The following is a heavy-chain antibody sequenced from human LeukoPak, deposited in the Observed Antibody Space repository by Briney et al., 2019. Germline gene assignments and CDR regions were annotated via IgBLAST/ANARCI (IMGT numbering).Heavy chain of an antibody. CDR2: IYYSGST. Sequence: PSETLSLTCTVSGGSISSGNHFWSWIRQHPGKGLEWIGYIYYSGSTNYNPSLKSRVTISVDTSKNQFSLKLSSVTAADTAVYYCASLDWGHDAFDIWGQGTMVTVSS. CDR3: ASLDWGHDAFDI. CDR1: GGSISSGNHF. J-gene: IGHJ3*02. D-gene: IGHD3-9*01. V-gene: IGHV4-61*01.